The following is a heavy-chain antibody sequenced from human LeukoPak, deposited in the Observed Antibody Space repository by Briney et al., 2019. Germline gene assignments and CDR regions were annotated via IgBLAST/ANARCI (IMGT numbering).Heavy chain of an antibody. J-gene: IGHJ4*02. CDR3: AKDFIAMSEWEPLGD. V-gene: IGHV3-13*01. CDR2: IGIVGDT. D-gene: IGHD1-26*01. Sequence: GGSLRLSCAASGFTVSKYDMHWVRQAPGKGLEWVSAIGIVGDTYYRGSVKGRFTMSRENGNNNVYLQMNSLRAEDTAVYYCAKDFIAMSEWEPLGDWGQGTLVTVSS. CDR1: GFTVSKYD.